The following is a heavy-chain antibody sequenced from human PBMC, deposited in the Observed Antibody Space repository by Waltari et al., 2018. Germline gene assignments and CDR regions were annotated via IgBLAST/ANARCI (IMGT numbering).Heavy chain of an antibody. CDR2: ISGEAENS. D-gene: IGHD5-18*01. Sequence: EVQLVESGGRSVQPGESLRLSCVVSGFRFTNHGMSWVRQAPGKGLGWVSGISGEAENSYYADSVKGRFTISRDNSRNTLFIEMESLRVEDTAVYFCTKDEGYGGKDGHFRHWGQGTLVSVSS. CDR1: GFRFTNHG. V-gene: IGHV3-23*04. J-gene: IGHJ1*01. CDR3: TKDEGYGGKDGHFRH.